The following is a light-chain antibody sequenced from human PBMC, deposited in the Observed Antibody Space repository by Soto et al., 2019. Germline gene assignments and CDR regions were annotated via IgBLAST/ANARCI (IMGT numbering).Light chain of an antibody. J-gene: IGLJ2*01. Sequence: QSALTQPPSASGSPEQSVTISCTGSSSDVGGYEYVSWYQQHPGKAPKLIIYEVIKRPSGVPDRFSGSKSGNTASLTVSGLQAEDEADYYCSSYAGSNNLHVLFGGGTKLTVL. V-gene: IGLV2-8*01. CDR3: SSYAGSNNLHVL. CDR1: SSDVGGYEY. CDR2: EVI.